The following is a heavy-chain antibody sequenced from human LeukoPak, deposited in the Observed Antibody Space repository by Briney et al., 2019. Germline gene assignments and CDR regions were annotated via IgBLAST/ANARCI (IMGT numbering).Heavy chain of an antibody. Sequence: GGSLRVSCAASGCTFSSYAMSWVRHVAGKGLVWVARINGDASNTTYADSVKGRFTISRDNAKNTLYLQMNSLRVDDTAVYYCARAMPHDNWFDPWGQGSLVTVSS. CDR3: ARAMPHDNWFDP. V-gene: IGHV3-74*03. D-gene: IGHD2-2*01. CDR2: INGDASNT. CDR1: GCTFSSYA. J-gene: IGHJ5*02.